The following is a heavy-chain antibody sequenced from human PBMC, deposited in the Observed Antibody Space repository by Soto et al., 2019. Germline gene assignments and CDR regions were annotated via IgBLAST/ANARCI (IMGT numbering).Heavy chain of an antibody. D-gene: IGHD4-17*01. CDR2: IYTSGST. CDR3: ARDSRPDYGDCIRYCYYYGIDV. J-gene: IGHJ6*02. CDR1: GGSISSYY. Sequence: PSENLSLTCTVSGGSISSYYWSWIRQPAGKGLEWIGRIYTSGSTNYNPSLKSRVTMSVDTSKNQFSLKLSSVTAADTAVYYCARDSRPDYGDCIRYCYYYGIDVWGQGNTVTVS. V-gene: IGHV4-4*07.